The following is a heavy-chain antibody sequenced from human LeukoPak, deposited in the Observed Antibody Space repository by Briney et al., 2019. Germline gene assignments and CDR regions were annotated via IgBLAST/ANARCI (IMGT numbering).Heavy chain of an antibody. CDR3: ARGLDSSSWYWDY. J-gene: IGHJ4*02. Sequence: GGSLRLSCAASGFTFSRYSMNWVRQAPGKGLEWVSYINLNNSTIYYADSVKGRFSISRDNAKNSLYLQMNSLRAEDTAVYYCARGLDSSSWYWDYWGQGTLVTVSS. CDR1: GFTFSRYS. V-gene: IGHV3-48*01. D-gene: IGHD6-13*01. CDR2: INLNNSTI.